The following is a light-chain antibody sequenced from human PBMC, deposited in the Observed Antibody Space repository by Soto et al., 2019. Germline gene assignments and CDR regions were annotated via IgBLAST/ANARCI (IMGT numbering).Light chain of an antibody. CDR2: SNN. J-gene: IGLJ1*01. Sequence: QSVLTQPPSASGTPGQRVTISCSGSSSNIGSNTVNWYQQLPGTAPKLLIYSNNERPSGVPDRFSGSKPGTSASLAISGLQSEDEADFYCAAWDDSLNASVIGTGTKLTVL. CDR1: SSNIGSNT. V-gene: IGLV1-44*01. CDR3: AAWDDSLNASV.